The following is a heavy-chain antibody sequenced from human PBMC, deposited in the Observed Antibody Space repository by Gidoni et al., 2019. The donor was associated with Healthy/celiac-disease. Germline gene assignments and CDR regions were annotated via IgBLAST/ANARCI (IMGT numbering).Heavy chain of an antibody. Sequence: QVQLVQSGAEVKKPGSSVKVSCKASGGTFSSYAISWVRQAPGQGLEWMGGIIPIFGTANYAQKFQGRVTITADESTSTAYMELSSLRSEDTAVYYCARRGSERFLEWLSPVDTAMDLWGQGTLVTVSS. CDR3: ARRGSERFLEWLSPVDTAMDL. V-gene: IGHV1-69*01. CDR2: IIPIFGTA. J-gene: IGHJ5*02. D-gene: IGHD3-3*01. CDR1: GGTFSSYA.